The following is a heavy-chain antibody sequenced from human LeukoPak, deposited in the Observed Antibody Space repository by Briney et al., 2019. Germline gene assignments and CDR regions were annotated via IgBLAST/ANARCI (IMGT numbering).Heavy chain of an antibody. Sequence: GASVKVSCKASGYTFTGYYMYWVRQAPGQGLEWIGWINPNGGDTKYAQKFQGRVTMTRDTSINTAYMEMSSLTSDDTAVYYCARGWYYDSTGGYYFDYWGQGTLVTVSS. D-gene: IGHD3-22*01. CDR2: INPNGGDT. CDR1: GYTFTGYY. CDR3: ARGWYYDSTGGYYFDY. V-gene: IGHV1-2*02. J-gene: IGHJ4*02.